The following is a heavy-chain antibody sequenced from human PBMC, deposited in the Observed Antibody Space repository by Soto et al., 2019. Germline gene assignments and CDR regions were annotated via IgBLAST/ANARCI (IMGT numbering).Heavy chain of an antibody. Sequence: ASVKVSCKASGISFINHYVHWVRQAPGQGPEWMGVINPAGSVTVYALKLQDRVTVTRDTSTSTVYMELNSLTSEDTAIYYCARDNSRTFPAAPGDKKSDSXGWWFDPWG. V-gene: IGHV1-46*03. J-gene: IGHJ5*02. CDR3: ARDNSRTFPAAPGDKKSDSXGWWFDP. CDR2: INPAGSVT. D-gene: IGHD6-13*01. CDR1: GISFINHY.